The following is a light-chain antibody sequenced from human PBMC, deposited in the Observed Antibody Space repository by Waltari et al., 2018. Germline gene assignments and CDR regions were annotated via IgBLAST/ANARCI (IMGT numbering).Light chain of an antibody. CDR2: AAS. V-gene: IGKV1-12*01. J-gene: IGKJ4*01. CDR3: QQAYSFPLT. CDR1: QGISSC. Sequence: DIQMTQSPSSLSASVGDRVTITCRASQGISSCLAWYQQKPGKAPELLIYAASSFQSGVPSRVSGSGSGTDFTLTISSLQPEDFATDYCQQAYSFPLTFGGGTKVEIK.